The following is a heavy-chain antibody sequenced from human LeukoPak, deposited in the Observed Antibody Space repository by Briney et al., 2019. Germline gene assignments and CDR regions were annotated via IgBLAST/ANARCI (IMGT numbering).Heavy chain of an antibody. J-gene: IGHJ5*02. CDR1: GGTFSSYA. Sequence: ASVKVSCKASGGTFSSYAINWVRQATGQGLEWMGWMNSNSGNTGYAQKFQGRVTMTRNTSISIAYMELSSLRFEDTAVYYCARGGYSYGYWNWFDPWGQGTLVTVSS. V-gene: IGHV1-8*02. CDR2: MNSNSGNT. CDR3: ARGGYSYGYWNWFDP. D-gene: IGHD5-18*01.